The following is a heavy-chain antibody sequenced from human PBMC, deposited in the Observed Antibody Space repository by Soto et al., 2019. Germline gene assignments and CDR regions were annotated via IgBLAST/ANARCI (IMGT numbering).Heavy chain of an antibody. J-gene: IGHJ6*02. CDR2: IYYSGST. D-gene: IGHD2-21*01. Sequence: PSETLSLTCTVSGDSISSGGYYWSWIRQHPGRGLEWIGYIYYSGSTYYNPSLKSPVTISVDTSKNQFSLKLTSVTAADTAVYYCAASCVGCGGFNYYGMDVWDQGTTVT. CDR1: GDSISSGGYY. CDR3: AASCVGCGGFNYYGMDV. V-gene: IGHV4-31*01.